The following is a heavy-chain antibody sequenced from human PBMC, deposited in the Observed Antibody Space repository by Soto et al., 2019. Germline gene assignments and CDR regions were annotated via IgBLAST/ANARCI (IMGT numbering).Heavy chain of an antibody. Sequence: QVHLVQSGAEVKKPGASVKVSCKASGYTFTSCGISWVRQAPGQGLEWMGLIHTYNGYTNYPQNFQGRVTMTTDTSSGTVYMELRSLTSDDTAVDYCARDLTKGLDVWGQVTTVTVSS. CDR3: ARDLTKGLDV. CDR1: GYTFTSCG. D-gene: IGHD4-4*01. CDR2: IHTYNGYT. V-gene: IGHV1-18*01. J-gene: IGHJ6*02.